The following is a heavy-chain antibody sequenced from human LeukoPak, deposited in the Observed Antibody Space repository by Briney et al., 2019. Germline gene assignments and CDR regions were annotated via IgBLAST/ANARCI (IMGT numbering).Heavy chain of an antibody. Sequence: GASVKVSCKASGYTFTSYGISWERQAPGQGLEWMGWISAYNGNTNYAQKLQGRVTMTTDTSTSTAYMELRSLRSDDTAVYYCARDLQDKVWLGAVYYYYGMDVWGQGTTVTVSS. V-gene: IGHV1-18*01. CDR1: GYTFTSYG. J-gene: IGHJ6*02. D-gene: IGHD5/OR15-5a*01. CDR3: ARDLQDKVWLGAVYYYYGMDV. CDR2: ISAYNGNT.